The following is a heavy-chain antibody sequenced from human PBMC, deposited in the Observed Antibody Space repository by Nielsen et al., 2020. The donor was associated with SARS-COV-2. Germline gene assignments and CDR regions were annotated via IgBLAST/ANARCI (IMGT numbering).Heavy chain of an antibody. Sequence: SVKVSCKASGGTFSSYAISWVRQAPGQGLEWMGGIIPIFGTANYAQKFQGRVTITADESTSTAYMELSSLRSEDTAVYYCARDRYCSGGSCYTGDYWGQGTLVTVSS. J-gene: IGHJ4*02. CDR1: GGTFSSYA. CDR3: ARDRYCSGGSCYTGDY. CDR2: IIPIFGTA. V-gene: IGHV1-69*13. D-gene: IGHD2-15*01.